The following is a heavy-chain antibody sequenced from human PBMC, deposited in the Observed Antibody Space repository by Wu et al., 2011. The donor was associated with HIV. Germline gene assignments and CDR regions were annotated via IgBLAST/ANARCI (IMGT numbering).Heavy chain of an antibody. CDR3: ARVSGVDIVASTSGSFDY. CDR2: IIPIFGTL. V-gene: IGHV1-69*06. J-gene: IGHJ4*02. Sequence: EVKKPGSSVKVSCKASEAPSATIAITWVRQAPGQGLEWMGGIIPIFGTLNYAQKFQGRVTITADKSTSTVYMELSSLRSEDTAVYYCARVSGVDIVASTSGSFDYWGQGTLVTVSS. D-gene: IGHD5-12*01. CDR1: EAPSATIA.